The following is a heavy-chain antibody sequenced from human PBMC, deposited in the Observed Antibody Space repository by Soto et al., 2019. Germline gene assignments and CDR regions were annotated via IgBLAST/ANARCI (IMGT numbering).Heavy chain of an antibody. J-gene: IGHJ4*02. Sequence: QVQLVESGGGVVQPGRSLRLSCAASGFTFSSYGMHWVRQAPGKGLEWVAVISSDGSNKYYADSVKGRFTISRDNSKNTLYLQMNSLRAEDTAVYYCAKGGSYGKTYYFDYWGQGTLVTVSS. D-gene: IGHD5-18*01. V-gene: IGHV3-30*18. CDR1: GFTFSSYG. CDR2: ISSDGSNK. CDR3: AKGGSYGKTYYFDY.